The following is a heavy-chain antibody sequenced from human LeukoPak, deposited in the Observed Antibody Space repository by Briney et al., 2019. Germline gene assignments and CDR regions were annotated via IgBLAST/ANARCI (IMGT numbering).Heavy chain of an antibody. Sequence: ASVKVSCKASGYTFTSYGISWVRQAPGQGLEWMGWISAYNGNTNYAQKLQGRVTMTTDTSTGTAYKELRSLRSDDTAVYYCARRYYDILTGYYDYWGQGTLVTVSS. D-gene: IGHD3-9*01. V-gene: IGHV1-18*04. CDR2: ISAYNGNT. J-gene: IGHJ4*02. CDR1: GYTFTSYG. CDR3: ARRYYDILTGYYDY.